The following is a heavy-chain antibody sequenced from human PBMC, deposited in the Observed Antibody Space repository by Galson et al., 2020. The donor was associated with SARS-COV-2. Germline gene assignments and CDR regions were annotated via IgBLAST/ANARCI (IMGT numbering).Heavy chain of an antibody. D-gene: IGHD6-19*01. V-gene: IGHV3-23*01. CDR2: ISGNGGTT. CDR1: GFTFNNYA. CDR3: AKHRSGSYQGFDY. Sequence: TGGSLRLSCAASGFTFNNYAMSWVRQAPGKGLEWVSAISGNGGTTYSADSVKGRFTISRDNSKNTLYLQMNSLRAEDTAVYYCAKHRSGSYQGFDYWGQGTLVTVSS. J-gene: IGHJ4*02.